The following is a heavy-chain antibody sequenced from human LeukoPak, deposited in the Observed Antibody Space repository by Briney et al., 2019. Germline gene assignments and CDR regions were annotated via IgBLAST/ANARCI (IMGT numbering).Heavy chain of an antibody. CDR3: ARDIQLST. CDR2: ISYTGANT. Sequence: GSLRLSCAASGFTFSGSAMSWVRQAPGEGLEWVSLISYTGANTYYTDSVRGRFTISRDNSKDTLFLQMNSLRAEDTAIYYCARDIQLSTWGLGTMVTVSS. D-gene: IGHD5-24*01. V-gene: IGHV3-23*01. CDR1: GFTFSGSA. J-gene: IGHJ3*01.